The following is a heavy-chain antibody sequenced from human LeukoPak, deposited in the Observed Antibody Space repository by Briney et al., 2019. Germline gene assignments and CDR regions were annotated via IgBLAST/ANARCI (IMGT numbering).Heavy chain of an antibody. V-gene: IGHV3-21*01. Sequence: PRGTPRHSCAPSGFTFSSYSVNWVRQAPGKGLEWVSSISSSSSYIYYADSVKGRFTISRDNAKNSLYLQMNSLRAEDTAVYYCARDLATTVTPTGWFDPWGQGTLVTVSS. D-gene: IGHD4-17*01. J-gene: IGHJ5*02. CDR1: GFTFSSYS. CDR3: ARDLATTVTPTGWFDP. CDR2: ISSSSSYI.